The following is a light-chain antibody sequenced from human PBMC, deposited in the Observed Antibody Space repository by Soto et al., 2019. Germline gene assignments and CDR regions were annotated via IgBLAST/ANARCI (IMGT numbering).Light chain of an antibody. Sequence: EIVLTQSPGTLSLSPGDRATLSCRASQSVSTHYLAWYQQRLGQAPRLLIYGASIRATDLPDRFSGSGSGTDVTLTISRLEPEDVAVYYCHQYGSTPFTFGPGTKVDIK. V-gene: IGKV3-20*01. J-gene: IGKJ3*01. CDR1: QSVSTHY. CDR3: HQYGSTPFT. CDR2: GAS.